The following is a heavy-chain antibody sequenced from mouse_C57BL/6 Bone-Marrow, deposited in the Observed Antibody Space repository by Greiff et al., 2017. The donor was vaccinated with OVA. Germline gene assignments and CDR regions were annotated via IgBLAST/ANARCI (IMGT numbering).Heavy chain of an antibody. CDR1: GFTFNTYA. D-gene: IGHD2-2*01. J-gene: IGHJ4*01. Sequence: EVKLMESGGGLVQPKGSLKLSCAASGFTFNTYAMHWVRQAPGKGLEWVARIRSKSSNYATYYADSVKDRFTISRDDSQSMLYLQMNNLKTEDTAMYYCVRGEALLWLRRRGYAMDYWGQGTSVTVSS. CDR3: VRGEALLWLRRRGYAMDY. CDR2: IRSKSSNYAT. V-gene: IGHV10-3*01.